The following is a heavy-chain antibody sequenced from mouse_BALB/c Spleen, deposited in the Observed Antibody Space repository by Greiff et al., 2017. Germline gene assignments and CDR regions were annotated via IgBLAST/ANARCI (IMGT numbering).Heavy chain of an antibody. Sequence: EVKLMESGGGLVQPGGSRKLSCAASGFTFSSFGMHWVRQAPEKGLEWVAYISSGSSTIYYADTVKGRFTISRDNPKNTLFLQMTSLRSEDTAMYYCARVWLRGAMDYWGQGTSVTVSS. D-gene: IGHD2-2*01. J-gene: IGHJ4*01. CDR3: ARVWLRGAMDY. V-gene: IGHV5-17*02. CDR1: GFTFSSFG. CDR2: ISSGSSTI.